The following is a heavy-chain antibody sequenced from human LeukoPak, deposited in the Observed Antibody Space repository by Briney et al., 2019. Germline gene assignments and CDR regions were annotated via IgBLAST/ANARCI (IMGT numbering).Heavy chain of an antibody. CDR2: ISGDGANE. J-gene: IGHJ4*02. Sequence: PGGSLRLSCATSGFTFDEHAMHWVRQVPGRGLEWFSLISGDGANEYYADSVKGRFTISRDNSRNSLFLQMNSLRTEDTALYFCAKRSGAPNNFDYWGQGVLVTVSS. CDR1: GFTFDEHA. CDR3: AKRSGAPNNFDY. D-gene: IGHD1-1*01. V-gene: IGHV3-43*02.